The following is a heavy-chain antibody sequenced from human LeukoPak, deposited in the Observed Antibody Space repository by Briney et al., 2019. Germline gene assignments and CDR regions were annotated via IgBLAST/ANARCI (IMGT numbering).Heavy chain of an antibody. CDR2: IYSNGST. D-gene: IGHD3-16*01. CDR1: GGSISSYY. V-gene: IGHV4-59*12. Sequence: SETLSLTCTVSGGSISSYYWTWIRQPPGKGLECIGYIYSNGSTNYNPSLKSRVTISVDKSKNQFSLKLSSVTAADTAVYYCARDMITFGGVIYYWGQGTLVTVSS. CDR3: ARDMITFGGVIYY. J-gene: IGHJ4*02.